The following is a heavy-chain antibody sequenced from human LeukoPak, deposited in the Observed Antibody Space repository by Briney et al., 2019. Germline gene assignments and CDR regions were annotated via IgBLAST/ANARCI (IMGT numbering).Heavy chain of an antibody. CDR3: ARYGVSSSTSYIDF. J-gene: IGHJ4*02. V-gene: IGHV3-21*01. CDR1: EFTFGDYA. CDR2: ITGDSAYI. Sequence: GGSLRLSCTASEFTFGDYAMNWVRQAPGEGLKWVSCITGDSAYIYYADSVKGRFTISRDNAKNSLYLQMNSLRAEDTAVYYCARYGVSSSTSYIDFWGQGTLVTVSS. D-gene: IGHD2-2*01.